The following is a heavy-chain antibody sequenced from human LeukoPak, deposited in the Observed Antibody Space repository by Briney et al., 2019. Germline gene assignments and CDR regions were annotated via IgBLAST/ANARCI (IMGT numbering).Heavy chain of an antibody. Sequence: PGGSLRLSCAASRFTFSNYGMHWVRQAPGKGLEWVAVIWYDGGNKFYADSVKGRFTISRDNSNNTLYLQMNSLRAEDTAVYFCAKDQDDYAEAEYFLHWGQGTLVTVSS. CDR3: AKDQDDYAEAEYFLH. CDR1: RFTFSNYG. J-gene: IGHJ1*01. V-gene: IGHV3-33*06. D-gene: IGHD4-17*01. CDR2: IWYDGGNK.